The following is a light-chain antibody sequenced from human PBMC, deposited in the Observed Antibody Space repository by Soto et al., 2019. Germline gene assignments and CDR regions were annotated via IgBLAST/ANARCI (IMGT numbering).Light chain of an antibody. CDR3: HSYGSSLSGYV. Sequence: QSVLTQPPSVSGAPGQRVTISCTGSSSNIGAGYDVHWYQQLPGTAPKLLIYGNSNRPSGVPDRFSGSKSGTSASLAITGLQAEDAADYYCHSYGSSLSGYVFGTGTKVTVL. J-gene: IGLJ1*01. V-gene: IGLV1-40*01. CDR2: GNS. CDR1: SSNIGAGYD.